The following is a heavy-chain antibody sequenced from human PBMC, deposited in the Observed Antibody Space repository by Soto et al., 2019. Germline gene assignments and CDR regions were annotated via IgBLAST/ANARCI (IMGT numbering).Heavy chain of an antibody. CDR1: GYTFTNFY. D-gene: IGHD3-16*01. V-gene: IGHV1-46*01. Sequence: ASVKVSCKASGYTFTNFYIHWVRQAPGQGLEWIGIINPGGGSTTYSQKFQGRVTMTRDTSTSTLYMQLSSLRSEDTAVYYCARGPPWYYARRAPFRGFDYWGQGTLVTVSS. CDR2: INPGGGST. J-gene: IGHJ4*02. CDR3: ARGPPWYYARRAPFRGFDY.